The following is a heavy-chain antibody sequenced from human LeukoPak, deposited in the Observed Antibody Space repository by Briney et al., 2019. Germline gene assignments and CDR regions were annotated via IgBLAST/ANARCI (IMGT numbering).Heavy chain of an antibody. CDR1: GGSISSSSYY. J-gene: IGHJ4*02. CDR2: IYYSGST. D-gene: IGHD3-10*01. Sequence: SETLSLTCTDSGGSISSSSYYWGWIRQPPGKGLEWIGSIYYSGSTYYNPSLKSRVTISVDTSKNQFSLKLSSVTAADTAVYYCARHGLSSGSYDYWGQGTLVTVSS. V-gene: IGHV4-39*01. CDR3: ARHGLSSGSYDY.